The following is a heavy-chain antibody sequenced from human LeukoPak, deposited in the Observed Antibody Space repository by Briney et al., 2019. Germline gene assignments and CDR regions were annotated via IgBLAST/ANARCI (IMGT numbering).Heavy chain of an antibody. CDR3: ARRGGNIVVVPAAMDY. CDR1: GFIFSSFE. Sequence: GGSLRLPCAASGFIFSSFEMNWVRQAPGKGLEWISYISSMSYTTYYADSVKGRFTISRDNAKNSLYLQMNSLRAEDTAVYYCARRGGNIVVVPAAMDYWGHGTLVTVSS. D-gene: IGHD2-2*01. J-gene: IGHJ4*01. CDR2: ISSMSYTT. V-gene: IGHV3-48*03.